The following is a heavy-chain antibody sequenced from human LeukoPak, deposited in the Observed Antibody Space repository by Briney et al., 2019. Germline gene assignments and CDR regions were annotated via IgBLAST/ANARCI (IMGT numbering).Heavy chain of an antibody. CDR2: IHSSGSA. CDR1: GASITTYF. Sequence: SETLSLTCTVSGASITTYFWSWIRQPPGKGLEYIGQIHSSGSANYNPSLKSRVAMSLDASKNQFSLTVSSVTAADTAIYYCARDILDVGATHYFDYWGQGSLLTVSS. D-gene: IGHD1-26*01. CDR3: ARDILDVGATHYFDY. V-gene: IGHV4-59*01. J-gene: IGHJ4*02.